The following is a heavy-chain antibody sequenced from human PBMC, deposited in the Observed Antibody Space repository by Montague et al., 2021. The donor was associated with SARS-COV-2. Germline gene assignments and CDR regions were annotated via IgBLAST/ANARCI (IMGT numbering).Heavy chain of an antibody. J-gene: IGHJ1*01. D-gene: IGHD4-17*01. CDR1: GDSVSSDTAA. CDR3: ARDGDYGSTSYSFLQN. CDR2: TFYRSQWHT. Sequence: CAISGDSVSSDTAAWHWIRQSPSRGLEWLGRTFYRSQWHTDSAASVRSRISFSGDISKNQFSLHLNSVTPEDTAIYYCARDGDYGSTSYSFLQNWGQGTLVIVSS. V-gene: IGHV6-1*01.